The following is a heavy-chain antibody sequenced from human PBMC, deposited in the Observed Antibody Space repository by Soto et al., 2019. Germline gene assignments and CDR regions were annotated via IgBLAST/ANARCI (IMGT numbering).Heavy chain of an antibody. D-gene: IGHD3-9*01. CDR1: GASIDSGDYY. V-gene: IGHV4-61*08. J-gene: IGHJ6*04. Sequence: SETLSLTCAVSGASIDSGDYYWSWIRQPPGKGLECIGYIYNTGSTNYNPSLESRVTISVDTSKNQFSLKLSSVTAADTAVCYCARSLRYFDWFLPYPKTTSGNAWGKGTTLTVSS. CDR3: ARSLRYFDWFLPYPKTTSGNA. CDR2: IYNTGST.